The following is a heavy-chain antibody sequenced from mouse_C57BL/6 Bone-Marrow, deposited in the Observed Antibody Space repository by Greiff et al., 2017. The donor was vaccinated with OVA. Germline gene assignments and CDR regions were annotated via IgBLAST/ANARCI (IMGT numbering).Heavy chain of an antibody. Sequence: VKLMESGAELVRPGASVKLSCKASGYTFTDYYINWVKQRPGQGLEWIARIYPGSGNTYYNEKFKGKATLTAEKSSSTAYMQLSSLTSEDSAVYFCARIVDYWGQGTTLTVSS. CDR2: IYPGSGNT. CDR1: GYTFTDYY. J-gene: IGHJ2*01. CDR3: ARIVDY. V-gene: IGHV1-76*01.